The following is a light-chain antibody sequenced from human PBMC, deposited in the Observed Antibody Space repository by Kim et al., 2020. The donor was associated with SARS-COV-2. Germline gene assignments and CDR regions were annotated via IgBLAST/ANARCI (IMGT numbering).Light chain of an antibody. CDR1: QSISSSY. V-gene: IGKV3-20*01. CDR2: GAS. CDR3: QQYGRSPHT. Sequence: LSPGERTTLSCRASQSISSSYLAWYQQKPGQAPRLLIYGASSRATGIPDRFSGSGSGTDFILTISRLEPEDFAVYYCQQYGRSPHTFGQGTKLEI. J-gene: IGKJ2*01.